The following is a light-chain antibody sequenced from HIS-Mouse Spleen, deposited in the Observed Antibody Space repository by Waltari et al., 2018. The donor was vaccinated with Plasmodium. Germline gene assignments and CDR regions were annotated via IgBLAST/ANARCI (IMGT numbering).Light chain of an antibody. V-gene: IGLV3-19*01. Sequence: SSELTQDPAVSVALGQTVRITCHGDSLRSYYASWYQQKPGQAPVIVIYGKNNRPSGIPDRFSGSSSGNTASLTITGAQAEDEADYYCNSRDSSGNHLVVFGGGTKLTVL. CDR2: GKN. CDR3: NSRDSSGNHLVV. CDR1: SLRSYY. J-gene: IGLJ2*01.